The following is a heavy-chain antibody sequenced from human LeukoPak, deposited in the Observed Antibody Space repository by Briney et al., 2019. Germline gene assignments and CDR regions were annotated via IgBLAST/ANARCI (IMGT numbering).Heavy chain of an antibody. CDR3: AKLSYDTSAYHEDY. Sequence: PGRSLRLSCAASGFTFSSYGMHWVRQAPGKGLEWVALISSVGTSDYYADSLKGRFTISRDNSKNTLYLQMNSLRPEDTAVSYCAKLSYDTSAYHEDYWGQGTLVIVSS. J-gene: IGHJ4*02. V-gene: IGHV3-30*18. D-gene: IGHD3-22*01. CDR1: GFTFSSYG. CDR2: ISSVGTSD.